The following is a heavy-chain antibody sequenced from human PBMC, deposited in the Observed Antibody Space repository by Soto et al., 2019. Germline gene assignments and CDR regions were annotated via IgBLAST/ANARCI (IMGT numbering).Heavy chain of an antibody. CDR2: IKQDGSEK. J-gene: IGHJ6*02. CDR1: GFTFSSYW. Sequence: GGSLRLSCAASGFTFSSYWMSWVRQAPGKGLEWVANIKQDGSEKYYVDSVKGRFTISRDNAKNSLYLQMNSLRAEDTAVYYCARDSSVAAVYGMDVWGQGTTVTVSS. CDR3: ARDSSVAAVYGMDV. D-gene: IGHD6-6*01. V-gene: IGHV3-7*03.